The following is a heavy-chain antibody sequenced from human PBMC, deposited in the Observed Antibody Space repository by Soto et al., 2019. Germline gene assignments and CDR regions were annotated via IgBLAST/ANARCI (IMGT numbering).Heavy chain of an antibody. CDR3: ARDVGYCSSTSCYTYNWFDP. CDR2: INSDGSST. Sequence: GGSLRLSCAASGFTFSSYWMHWVRQAPGKGLVWVSRINSDGSSTSYADSVKGRFTISRDNAKNTLYLQMNSLRAEDTAVYYCARDVGYCSSTSCYTYNWFDPWGQGTLVTVSS. D-gene: IGHD2-2*02. CDR1: GFTFSSYW. V-gene: IGHV3-74*01. J-gene: IGHJ5*02.